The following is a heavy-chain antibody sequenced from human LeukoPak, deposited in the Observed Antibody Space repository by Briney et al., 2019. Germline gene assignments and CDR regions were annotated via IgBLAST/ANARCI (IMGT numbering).Heavy chain of an antibody. Sequence: GGSLRLSCAASGFTFSSYSMNWVRQAPGKGLEWVSSISSSSSYIYYADSVKGRFTISRDNAKNSLYLQMNSLRAEDTAVYYCARDGLVSMGFGVVPYYFDYWGQGTLVTVSS. V-gene: IGHV3-21*04. CDR3: ARDGLVSMGFGVVPYYFDY. CDR1: GFTFSSYS. J-gene: IGHJ4*02. CDR2: ISSSSSYI. D-gene: IGHD3-3*01.